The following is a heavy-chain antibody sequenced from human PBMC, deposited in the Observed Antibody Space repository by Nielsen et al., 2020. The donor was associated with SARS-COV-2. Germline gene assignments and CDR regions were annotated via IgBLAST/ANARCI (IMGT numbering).Heavy chain of an antibody. CDR1: GYTFTSYG. D-gene: IGHD1-20*01. CDR2: ISTHSGNT. CDR3: ARDRDTLRARTNWNDYGY. V-gene: IGHV1-18*01. Sequence: ASVKVSCKASGYTFTSYGINWVRQAPGQGLEWMGWISTHSGNTNFAQKVQGRVTMTTGTSTNTSYMELRSLRSDDTAVYYCARDRDTLRARTNWNDYGYWGQGTLVTVSS. J-gene: IGHJ4*02.